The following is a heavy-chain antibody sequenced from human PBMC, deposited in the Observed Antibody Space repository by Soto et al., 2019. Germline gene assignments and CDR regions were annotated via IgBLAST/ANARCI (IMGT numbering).Heavy chain of an antibody. CDR1: GYPFTDYF. CDR3: ARELYSCGGDCPYYMDY. V-gene: IGHV1-46*01. CDR2: ISLYHHST. Sequence: GASVKVSCKTSGYPFTDYFIHWVRQAPGQGLEWMGIISLYHHSTSYAQKFQGRLTVTADTSTTTVYMDLSSLTSEDSAVYWCARELYSCGGDCPYYMDYWGQGTLVTGSS. D-gene: IGHD2-21*02. J-gene: IGHJ4*02.